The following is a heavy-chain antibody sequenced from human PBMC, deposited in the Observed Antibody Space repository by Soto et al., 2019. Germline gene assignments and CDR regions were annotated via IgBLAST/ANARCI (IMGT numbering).Heavy chain of an antibody. CDR1: GGSISSGCYS. V-gene: IGHV4-30-2*01. D-gene: IGHD2-15*01. CDR2: IYHSGST. J-gene: IGHJ4*02. CDR3: ARGFRGGTFQY. Sequence: SETLSLTCAVSGGSISSGCYSLSWILHPPGKGLEWIGYIYHSGSTYYNPSLKSRVTISVDRSKNQFSLKLSSVTAADTAVYYCARGFRGGTFQYWGKGNLVTVSS.